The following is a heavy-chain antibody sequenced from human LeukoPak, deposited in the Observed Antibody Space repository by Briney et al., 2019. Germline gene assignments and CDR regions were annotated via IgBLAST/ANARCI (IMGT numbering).Heavy chain of an antibody. CDR2: IYSSGST. J-gene: IGHJ2*01. D-gene: IGHD2-2*01. V-gene: IGHV4-4*07. CDR3: ARCQYHLLYWYFDL. CDR1: GGSISSYY. Sequence: SETLSLTCTVSGGSISSYYWSWIRQPAGKGLEWIWRIYSSGSTNYNPSLKSRVTMSVDTSKNQFSLKLSSVTAADTAVYYCARCQYHLLYWYFDLWGRGTLVTVSS.